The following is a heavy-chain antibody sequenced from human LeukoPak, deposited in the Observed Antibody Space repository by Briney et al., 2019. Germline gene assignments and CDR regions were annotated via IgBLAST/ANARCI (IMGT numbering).Heavy chain of an antibody. CDR3: ARDLPWTNQLIAVAGKNWFDP. Sequence: ASVKVSCKASGYTFTGYYMHWVRQAPGQGLEWMGWINPNSGGTNYAQKFQGRVTMTRDASIGTAYMELSRLRSDDTAVYYCARDLPWTNQLIAVAGKNWFDPWGQGTLVTVSS. D-gene: IGHD6-19*01. CDR2: INPNSGGT. J-gene: IGHJ5*02. CDR1: GYTFTGYY. V-gene: IGHV1-2*02.